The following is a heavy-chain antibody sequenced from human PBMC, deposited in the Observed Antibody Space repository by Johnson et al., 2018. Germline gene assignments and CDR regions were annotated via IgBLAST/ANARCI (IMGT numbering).Heavy chain of an antibody. Sequence: VQLVQSGGGLVQPGGSLRLSCAASGFTFSNFAMTWVRQAPGKGLEWVSTISTGDGTTTQYADSVKGRFTISKDNAMNTGFLQMYSLGDEDTAVYYCAKPQWSGTLDYYYMDVWGKGTTVTVSS. J-gene: IGHJ6*03. D-gene: IGHD3-3*01. CDR2: ISTGDGTTT. V-gene: IGHV3-23*04. CDR1: GFTFSNFA. CDR3: AKPQWSGTLDYYYMDV.